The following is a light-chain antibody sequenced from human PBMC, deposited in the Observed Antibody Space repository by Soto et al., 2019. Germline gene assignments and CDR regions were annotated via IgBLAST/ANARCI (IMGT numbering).Light chain of an antibody. CDR3: SSYTTSTTQV. CDR2: DVS. J-gene: IGLJ2*01. Sequence: QSALTQPASVSGSPGQSITISCTGSSSDVGAYNFVSWYQQHPGKAPKLMIYDVSNRPSGVSNRFSGSKSDNTASLTISGLQAEDEAEYYCSSYTTSTTQVFGGGTKLTVL. V-gene: IGLV2-14*03. CDR1: SSDVGAYNF.